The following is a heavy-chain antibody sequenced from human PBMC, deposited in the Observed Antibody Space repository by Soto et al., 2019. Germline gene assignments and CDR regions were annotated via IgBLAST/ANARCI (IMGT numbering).Heavy chain of an antibody. D-gene: IGHD3-16*02. J-gene: IGHJ4*02. V-gene: IGHV3-53*01. CDR2: MYSGGST. CDR1: GFTVGSTY. Sequence: PGGSLRLSCVASGFTVGSTYMTWVRQAPGEGLQLVSIMYSGGSTFYADSVKGRFTVSRDDSKNTLYLQMNNLTVGDTGVYYCTKTRSASRSPSDYWGQGTLVTVSS. CDR3: TKTRSASRSPSDY.